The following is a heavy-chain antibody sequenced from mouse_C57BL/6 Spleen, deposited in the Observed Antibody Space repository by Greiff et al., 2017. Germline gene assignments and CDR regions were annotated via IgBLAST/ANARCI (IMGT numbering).Heavy chain of an antibody. CDR3: ARDEDGMITTAGYFDY. Sequence: QVQLQQSGAELVKPGASVKLSCKASGYTFTEYTIHWVKQRPGQGLEWIGWFYPGSGSIKYNEKFKDKATLTADTSSSTVYMEISRLTSEDAAVDFCARDEDGMITTAGYFDYWGQGTTLTVSS. J-gene: IGHJ2*01. CDR2: FYPGSGSI. V-gene: IGHV1-62-2*01. D-gene: IGHD2-4*01. CDR1: GYTFTEYT.